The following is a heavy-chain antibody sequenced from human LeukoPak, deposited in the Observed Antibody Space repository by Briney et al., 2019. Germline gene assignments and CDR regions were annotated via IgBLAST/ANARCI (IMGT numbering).Heavy chain of an antibody. D-gene: IGHD2-8*01. CDR3: ARRYCTDGVCYLVS. Sequence: SETLSLTCTVSGCSISSYYWSWIRQPPGKGLDWIGYIYLTGSTNYNPSLKSRVTMSVDTSNNQFSLKLSSVTAADTAVYYCARRYCTDGVCYLVSWGQGTLVTVSS. CDR2: IYLTGST. V-gene: IGHV4-59*12. CDR1: GCSISSYY. J-gene: IGHJ5*02.